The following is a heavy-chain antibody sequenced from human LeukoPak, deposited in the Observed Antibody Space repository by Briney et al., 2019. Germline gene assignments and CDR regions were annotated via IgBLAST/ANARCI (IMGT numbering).Heavy chain of an antibody. D-gene: IGHD4-11*01. Sequence: GASVKVSCKASGYTFTSYGITWVRQAPGQELEWMGWISAYNGNINYAQKFQGRVTMTTDTSTSTAYMELRSLRSDDTAVYYCARGAYSNYYYYYYYMDVWGKGTRSPSP. J-gene: IGHJ6*03. CDR2: ISAYNGNI. V-gene: IGHV1-18*01. CDR1: GYTFTSYG. CDR3: ARGAYSNYYYYYYYMDV.